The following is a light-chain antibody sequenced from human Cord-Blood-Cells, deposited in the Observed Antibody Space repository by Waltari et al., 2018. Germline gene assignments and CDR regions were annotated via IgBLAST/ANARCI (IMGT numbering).Light chain of an antibody. CDR1: QRVSSY. Sequence: EIVLTQSPATLSLSPGERTTLSCRASQRVSSYLAWYQQKPGQAPSLLIYDASTRDTGIPARFSGSGSGTDVTITISSLEPADFAVYYCQQRSNWPPLTFGRGTKVEIK. CDR2: DAS. V-gene: IGKV3-11*01. CDR3: QQRSNWPPLT. J-gene: IGKJ4*01.